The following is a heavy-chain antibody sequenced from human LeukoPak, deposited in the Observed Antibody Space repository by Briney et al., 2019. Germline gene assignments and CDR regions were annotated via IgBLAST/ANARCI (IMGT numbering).Heavy chain of an antibody. V-gene: IGHV4-59*11. CDR2: ISNSGST. D-gene: IGHD1-1*01. CDR3: VRDALEGYYSYYYKDG. J-gene: IGHJ6*03. Sequence: PSETLSLTCTVSGGPIISHYWSWVRQPPGKGLEWIGYISNSGSTDYNPSPRSRVTISINTSKNQFSLKLTSVTAAASAVYYCVRDALEGYYSYYYKDGWGRGTTVTVSS. CDR1: GGPIISHY.